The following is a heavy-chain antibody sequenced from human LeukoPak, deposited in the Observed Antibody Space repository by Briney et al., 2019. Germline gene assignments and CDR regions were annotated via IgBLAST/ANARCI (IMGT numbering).Heavy chain of an antibody. CDR1: GSSFSGSY. CDR2: MYSSGIT. V-gene: IGHV4-59*08. J-gene: IGHJ4*02. Sequence: SESLSLTCAASGSSFSGSYRSWIRQPPGKGLEWIGYMYSSGITNSSPSLKSRVTISLDTSKNQFSLRLRSVTAADTAVYCARHPDSVAGFDSWGQGALVSVSS. D-gene: IGHD3-16*01. CDR3: ARHPDSVAGFDS.